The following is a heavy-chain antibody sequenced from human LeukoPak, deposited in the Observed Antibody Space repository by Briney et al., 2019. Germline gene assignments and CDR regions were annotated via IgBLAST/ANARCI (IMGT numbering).Heavy chain of an antibody. J-gene: IGHJ6*03. CDR1: GYTFTGYY. D-gene: IGHD3-10*01. CDR3: ATTSGKQVRGVQITLYYYMDF. Sequence: ASVKVSCKASGYTFTGYYMHWVRQAPGQGLEWMGRINPNSGGTNYAQKFQGRVTMTRDPSISTAYMELRRLRSDDTAVYYCATTSGKQVRGVQITLYYYMDFWGKGTTVTVSS. V-gene: IGHV1-2*06. CDR2: INPNSGGT.